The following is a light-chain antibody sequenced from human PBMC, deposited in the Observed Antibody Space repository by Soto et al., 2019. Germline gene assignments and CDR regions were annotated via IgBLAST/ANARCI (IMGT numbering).Light chain of an antibody. CDR3: QQFNACPLT. Sequence: DIQMTQSPSTLSATPGDRATLSCRASQGIRKSLAWFQQKPGQAPSLLIYGVSTLATGVPARFSGSGSGPEFSLTISNLQPEDFAIYYCQQFNACPLTFGQGTRLEI. V-gene: IGKV3-15*01. CDR1: QGIRKS. J-gene: IGKJ5*01. CDR2: GVS.